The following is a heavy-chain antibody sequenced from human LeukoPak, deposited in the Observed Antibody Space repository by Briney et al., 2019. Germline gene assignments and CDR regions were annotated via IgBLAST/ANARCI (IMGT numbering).Heavy chain of an antibody. CDR2: IIPIFGTA. CDR3: ASMEHSPPRNDCSSTSCLSYYYYGMDV. Sequence: ASVKVSCKASGGTFSSYAISWVRQAPGQGLEWMGGIIPIFGTANYAQKFQGRVTITADASTSTAYMELSSLRSEDTAVYYCASMEHSPPRNDCSSTSCLSYYYYGMDVWGKGTTVTVSS. CDR1: GGTFSSYA. J-gene: IGHJ6*04. D-gene: IGHD2-2*01. V-gene: IGHV1-69*13.